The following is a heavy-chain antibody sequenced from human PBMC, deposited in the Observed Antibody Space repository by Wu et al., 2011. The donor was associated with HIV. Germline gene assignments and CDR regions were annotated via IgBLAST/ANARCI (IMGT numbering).Heavy chain of an antibody. CDR1: GYTFTSYD. Sequence: LVQSGREVKKPGASVKVSCKASGYTFTSYDINWVRQATGQGLEWMGWMNPNSGNTGYAQKFQGRVTMTRNTSISTAYMELSSLRSEDTAVYYCARVPSWPAAIDFYYMDVWGKGTTVTVSS. V-gene: IGHV1-8*02. CDR3: ARVPSWPAAIDFYYMDV. D-gene: IGHD2-2*01. J-gene: IGHJ6*03. CDR2: MNPNSGNT.